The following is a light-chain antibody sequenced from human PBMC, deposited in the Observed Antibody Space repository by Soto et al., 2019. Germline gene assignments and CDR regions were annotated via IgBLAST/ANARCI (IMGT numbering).Light chain of an antibody. CDR1: QSISSY. J-gene: IGKJ1*01. V-gene: IGKV1-39*01. CDR2: AAS. CDR3: QQSYSTPQT. Sequence: DIQMTQSPSSLSASVGDRVTITCRASQSISSYLNCYQQKPGKAPKLLIYAASSLQSGVPSRFSGRGSGTHFTLTISSPQPEDFATYYCQQSYSTPQTFGQGTKVDIK.